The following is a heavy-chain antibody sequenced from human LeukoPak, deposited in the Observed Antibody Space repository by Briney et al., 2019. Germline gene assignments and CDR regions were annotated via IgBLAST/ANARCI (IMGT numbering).Heavy chain of an antibody. V-gene: IGHV1-3*01. CDR1: GYIFTSYA. Sequence: ASVKVSCKASGYIFTSYAMHWVRQAPGQRLEWMGWINAGNGNTKYSQKFQGRVTITADESTSTAYMELSSLRSEDTAVYYCARAGVSGYDQPMGVWGQGTLVTVSS. CDR2: INAGNGNT. D-gene: IGHD5-12*01. J-gene: IGHJ4*02. CDR3: ARAGVSGYDQPMGV.